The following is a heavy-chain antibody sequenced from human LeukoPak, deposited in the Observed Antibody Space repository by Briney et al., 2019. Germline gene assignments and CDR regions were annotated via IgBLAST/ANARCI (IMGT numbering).Heavy chain of an antibody. CDR3: ARVPHFGDYGWFDP. D-gene: IGHD4-17*01. J-gene: IGHJ5*02. CDR1: GGSLSSGSDY. Sequence: SQTLSLTCTVSGGSLSSGSDYWSWIRQSAGKGLEWIGRIYASGSTNYKPSLKSRVTISIDTSKNQFSLKLSSVTAADTAVYYCARVPHFGDYGWFDPWGQGTLVTVSS. V-gene: IGHV4-61*02. CDR2: IYASGST.